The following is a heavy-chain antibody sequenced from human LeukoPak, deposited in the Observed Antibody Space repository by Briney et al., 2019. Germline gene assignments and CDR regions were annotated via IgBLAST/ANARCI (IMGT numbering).Heavy chain of an antibody. Sequence: GGSLRLSCAASGFTFDDYAMHWVRQAPGKGLEWVSGISWNSGSIGYADSVKGRFTTSRDNAKNSLYLQMNSLRAEDMALYYCAKAGIAAAYYFDYWGQGTLVTVSS. J-gene: IGHJ4*02. CDR1: GFTFDDYA. CDR3: AKAGIAAAYYFDY. D-gene: IGHD6-13*01. CDR2: ISWNSGSI. V-gene: IGHV3-9*03.